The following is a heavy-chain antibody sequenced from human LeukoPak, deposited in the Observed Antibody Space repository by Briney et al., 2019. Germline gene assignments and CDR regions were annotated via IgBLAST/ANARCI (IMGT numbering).Heavy chain of an antibody. J-gene: IGHJ4*02. V-gene: IGHV3-21*01. Sequence: PGGSLRLSCAASGFTFSRYKMNWVRQAPGKGLEWVASISSGSSFIYYAASVKGRVTISRDNAKTSLYLQMNSLRAEDTAVYYCARETPAAGAFDYWGQGTLVTVSS. D-gene: IGHD6-13*01. CDR2: ISSGSSFI. CDR3: ARETPAAGAFDY. CDR1: GFTFSRYK.